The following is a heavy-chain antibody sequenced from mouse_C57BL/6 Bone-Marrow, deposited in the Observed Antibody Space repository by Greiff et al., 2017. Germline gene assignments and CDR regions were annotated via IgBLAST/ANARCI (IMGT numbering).Heavy chain of an antibody. CDR1: GYSITSGYY. J-gene: IGHJ2*01. CDR3: ANSYYSNSYYFDY. V-gene: IGHV3-6*01. CDR2: ISYDGSN. Sequence: EVQLQESGPGLVKPSQSLSLTCSVTGYSITSGYYWNWIRQFPGNKLEWMGYISYDGSNNYNPSLKNRISITRDTSKNQFFLKLNSVTTEDTATYYCANSYYSNSYYFDYWGQGTTLTVSS. D-gene: IGHD2-5*01.